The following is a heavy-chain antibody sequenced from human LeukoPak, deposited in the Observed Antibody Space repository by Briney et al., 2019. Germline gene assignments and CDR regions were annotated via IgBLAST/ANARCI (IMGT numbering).Heavy chain of an antibody. V-gene: IGHV4-31*03. CDR2: IYYSGST. Sequence: SETLSLTCTVSGGSISSGGYYCTWIRQHPGRGLEWIGYIYYSGSTYYNPSLKSRVTISVDTSENQFSLKLSSVTAADTAVYYCARGMFGSGSYYDYWGQGTLVTVSS. D-gene: IGHD3-10*01. CDR1: GGSISSGGYY. CDR3: ARGMFGSGSYYDY. J-gene: IGHJ4*02.